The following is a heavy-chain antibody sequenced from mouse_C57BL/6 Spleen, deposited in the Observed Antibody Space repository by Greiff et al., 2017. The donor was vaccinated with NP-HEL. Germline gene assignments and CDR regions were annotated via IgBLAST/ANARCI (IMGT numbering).Heavy chain of an antibody. CDR3: ARGALYGSSYGFAY. CDR1: GYTFTDYY. Sequence: VQLQQSGPVLVKPGASVKMSCKASGYTFTDYYMNWVKQSHGKSLEWIGVINPYNGGTSYNQKFKGKATLTVDKSSSTAYMELNSLTSEDSAVYYCARGALYGSSYGFAYWGQGTLVTVSA. D-gene: IGHD1-1*01. CDR2: INPYNGGT. J-gene: IGHJ3*01. V-gene: IGHV1-19*01.